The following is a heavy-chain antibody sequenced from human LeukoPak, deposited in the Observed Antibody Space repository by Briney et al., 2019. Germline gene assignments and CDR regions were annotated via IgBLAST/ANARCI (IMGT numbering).Heavy chain of an antibody. Sequence: GGSLKVSWKAAGGTCGSYAISWVRQDPGQGLEWMGGIIPIFGTANYAQKFKGRVTITADESTSTAYMELSSLRSEDTAVYYCAREGYDILTGYHYGQNWFDPWGQGTLVTVSS. CDR2: IIPIFGTA. CDR1: GGTCGSYA. CDR3: AREGYDILTGYHYGQNWFDP. V-gene: IGHV1-69*13. D-gene: IGHD3-9*01. J-gene: IGHJ5*02.